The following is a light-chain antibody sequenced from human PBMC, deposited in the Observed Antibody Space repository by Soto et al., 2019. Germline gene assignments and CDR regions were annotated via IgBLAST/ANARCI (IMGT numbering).Light chain of an antibody. Sequence: EMVLTQSPGSLSLSPGERATLSCRASQSVSSTFFAWYQQRPGQAPRLLMYGASSRATGIPERFSGSGSGTDFTLTISRLELEDFAVYYCQQFDSSVTFGQGTKVEIK. V-gene: IGKV3-20*01. CDR3: QQFDSSVT. J-gene: IGKJ1*01. CDR1: QSVSSTF. CDR2: GAS.